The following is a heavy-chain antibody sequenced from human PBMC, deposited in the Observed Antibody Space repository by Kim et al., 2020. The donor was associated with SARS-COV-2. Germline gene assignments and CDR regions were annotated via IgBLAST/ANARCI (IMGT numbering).Heavy chain of an antibody. J-gene: IGHJ4*02. CDR1: GSALVDYW. Sequence: GSALVDYWMHWFRQAPGKGLGWVSRINSDGGTTSYAESVKGRFTISRDNAKGTLYLQMNSLRAEDTAVYYCASRRYTGTYYYFDYWGQGTLAT. CDR2: INSDGGTT. V-gene: IGHV3-74*01. CDR3: ASRRYTGTYYYFDY. D-gene: IGHD1-26*01.